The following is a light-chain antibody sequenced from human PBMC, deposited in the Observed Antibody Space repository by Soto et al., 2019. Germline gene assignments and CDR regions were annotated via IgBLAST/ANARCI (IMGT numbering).Light chain of an antibody. CDR1: QSVSSSY. CDR3: QQYGSSSYT. V-gene: IGKV3-20*01. Sequence: EIVLTQSPGTLSLSPGERATLSCRASQSVSSSYLAWYQKKPGQPPRLLIYGASSRANGIPDRFSGSGSGTDFTLTISRLEPEDFAVYYCQQYGSSSYTFGQGTKLEIK. J-gene: IGKJ2*01. CDR2: GAS.